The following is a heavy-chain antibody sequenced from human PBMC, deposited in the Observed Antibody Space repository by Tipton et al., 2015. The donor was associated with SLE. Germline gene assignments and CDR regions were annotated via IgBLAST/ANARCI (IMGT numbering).Heavy chain of an antibody. D-gene: IGHD3-22*01. CDR3: AGHDYDDNGYYMHYFDY. CDR2: FYFLGST. J-gene: IGHJ4*02. CDR1: GGSISRSTYH. V-gene: IGHV4-39*01. Sequence: TLSLTCTVSGGSISRSTYHWGWIRQPPGKGLEWIGNFYFLGSTFYNPSLKSRVTISVDTSKNQVFLRLSSMTAADTAVYYCAGHDYDDNGYYMHYFDYWGQGTLVTVSS.